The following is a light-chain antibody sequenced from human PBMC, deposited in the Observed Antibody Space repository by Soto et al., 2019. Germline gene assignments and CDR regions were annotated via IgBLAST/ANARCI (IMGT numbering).Light chain of an antibody. V-gene: IGKV1-39*01. CDR3: QQSYSTRYT. CDR1: QSISSY. CDR2: AAS. Sequence: DIQMTQSPSSLSASVGDRVTITCRASQSISSYLNWYQQKPGKAPKLLIYAASSLQSGVPSRFSGSGSEPDFTLTISSLQPEDFATYYCQQSYSTRYTFGQGTKLEIK. J-gene: IGKJ2*01.